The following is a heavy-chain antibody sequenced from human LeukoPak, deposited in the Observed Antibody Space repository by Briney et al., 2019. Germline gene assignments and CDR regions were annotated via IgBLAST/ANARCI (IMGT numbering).Heavy chain of an antibody. CDR2: ISYRGNT. J-gene: IGHJ5*02. CDR3: ARDCVAIAADHSHNWFDP. Sequence: SATLSLTCTVSGGSIISDSYYWGWIRQSPGKGLEWIGSISYRGNTYYNPSLKSRVTISVDTSKNQFSLKLSAVTAADTALYYCARDCVAIAADHSHNWFDPWGQGTLVTVSS. D-gene: IGHD6-13*01. V-gene: IGHV4-39*07. CDR1: GGSIISDSYY.